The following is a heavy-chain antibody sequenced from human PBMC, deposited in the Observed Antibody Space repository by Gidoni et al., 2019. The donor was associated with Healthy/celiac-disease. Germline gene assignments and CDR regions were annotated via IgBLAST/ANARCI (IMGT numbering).Heavy chain of an antibody. J-gene: IGHJ3*02. Sequence: EVPLLESGGGLVPPGGSRRLPFAPSGSTFSGYAMGWVRQAPGKGLEWVSAISGSGGSTYYADSVKGRFTISRDNSKNTLYLQMNSLRAEDTAVYYCAKIGYSSSWDPDAFDIWGQGTMVTVSS. CDR1: GSTFSGYA. CDR2: ISGSGGST. V-gene: IGHV3-23*01. D-gene: IGHD6-13*01. CDR3: AKIGYSSSWDPDAFDI.